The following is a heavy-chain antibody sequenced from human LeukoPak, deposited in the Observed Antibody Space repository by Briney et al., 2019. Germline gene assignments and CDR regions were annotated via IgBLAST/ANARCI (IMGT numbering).Heavy chain of an antibody. CDR1: GFTFSSYG. V-gene: IGHV3-7*01. J-gene: IGHJ4*02. CDR3: ARRFLDY. CDR2: IKQDGSEK. Sequence: GGSLRLFCAASGFTFSSYGMHWVRQAPGKGLEWVANIKQDGSEKYYVDSVKGRFTISRDNAKNSLYLQMNSLRAEDTAVYYCARRFLDYWGQGTLVTVSS. D-gene: IGHD2/OR15-2a*01.